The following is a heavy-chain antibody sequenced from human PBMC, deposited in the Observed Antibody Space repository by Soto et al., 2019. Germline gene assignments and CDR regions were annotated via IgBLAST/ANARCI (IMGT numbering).Heavy chain of an antibody. CDR2: INAGNGNR. J-gene: IGHJ4*02. CDR1: GYTFSSYA. CDR3: AASYGSGYRAFDY. D-gene: IGHD3-10*01. V-gene: IGHV1-3*01. Sequence: ASVKVSCKASGYTFSSYAMHWVRQAPGQRLEWMGWINAGNGNRKYSQKFKGRVTITADKSTNTAYMQLSSLRSEDTAIYYCAASYGSGYRAFDYWGQGALVTVSS.